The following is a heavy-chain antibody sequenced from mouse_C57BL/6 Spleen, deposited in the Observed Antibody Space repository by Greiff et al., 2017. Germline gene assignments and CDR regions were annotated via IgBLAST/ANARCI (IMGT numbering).Heavy chain of an antibody. CDR1: GYAFSSSW. J-gene: IGHJ3*01. V-gene: IGHV1-82*01. Sequence: QVHVKQSGPELVKPGASVKISCKASGYAFSSSWMNWVKQRPGKGLEWIGRIYPGDGDTNYNGKFKGKATLTADKSSSTAYMQLSSLTSEDASVYVCARDYYGTPCAYWGQGTLVTVSA. CDR3: ARDYYGTPCAY. CDR2: IYPGDGDT. D-gene: IGHD1-1*01.